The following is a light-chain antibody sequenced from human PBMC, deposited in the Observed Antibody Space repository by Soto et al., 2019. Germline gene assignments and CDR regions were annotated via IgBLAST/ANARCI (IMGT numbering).Light chain of an antibody. CDR3: ASWDASLNGWV. CDR1: MSNIGSDT. V-gene: IGLV1-44*01. Sequence: QSVLTQPPSASGTPGQRVTISCSGSMSNIGSDTVNWYQQLPGTAPKLLIHRSHQRPSGVPGRFSGSKSGTSASLAISGLQPEDEADYHCASWDASLNGWVFGGGTKVTVL. J-gene: IGLJ3*02. CDR2: RSH.